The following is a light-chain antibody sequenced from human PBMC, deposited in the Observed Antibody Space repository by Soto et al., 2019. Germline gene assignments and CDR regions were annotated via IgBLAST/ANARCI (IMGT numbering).Light chain of an antibody. V-gene: IGKV3-11*01. CDR3: RQRSNWPPLT. Sequence: EIVLTQSPATLSLSPGERATLSCRASQSISNYLAWYQQKPGQAPRLLIYDASNRATGIPARFSGSGSGTDFTITISSLAPEDFAVYYCRQRSNWPPLTFGGGTKVEIK. CDR1: QSISNY. CDR2: DAS. J-gene: IGKJ4*01.